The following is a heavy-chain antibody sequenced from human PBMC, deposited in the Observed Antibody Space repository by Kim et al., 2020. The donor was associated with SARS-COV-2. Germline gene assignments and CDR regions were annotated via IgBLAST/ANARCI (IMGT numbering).Heavy chain of an antibody. V-gene: IGHV1-3*01. D-gene: IGHD2-2*01. CDR1: GYTFTDHA. CDR3: ARDGIVPIEGPFDS. J-gene: IGHJ4*02. CDR2: ISPANGIP. Sequence: ASVKVSCKTSGYTFTDHALNWVRQAPGQGLEWMGLISPANGIPRYSQRFQGRVTFSRDISASTVYMEMGSLRSEDTAIYYCARDGIVPIEGPFDSWGQGT.